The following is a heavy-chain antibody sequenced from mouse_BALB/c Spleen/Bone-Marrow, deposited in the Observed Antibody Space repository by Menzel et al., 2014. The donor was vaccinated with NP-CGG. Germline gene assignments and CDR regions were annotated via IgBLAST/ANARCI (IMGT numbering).Heavy chain of an antibody. V-gene: IGHV1-69*02. D-gene: IGHD1-1*01. CDR1: GYTIISYW. CDR2: IDASDSYT. Sequence: VQLQQSGTERVKPGASVKLSCKASGYTIISYWMHWVLQILGQGLEWIGEIDASDSYTNYNQNFECKPTLTEDKSSITPSIKLSSLTSEDSAVYHCARWDYCRYAMDYWGQGTSVTIPS. J-gene: IGHJ4*01. CDR3: ARWDYCRYAMDY.